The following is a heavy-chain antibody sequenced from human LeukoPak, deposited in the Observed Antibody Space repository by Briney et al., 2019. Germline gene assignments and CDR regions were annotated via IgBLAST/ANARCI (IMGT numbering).Heavy chain of an antibody. Sequence: GGSLRLSCAASGFTFSDYYMDWVRQAPGKGLEWVGRSRNRANGYTTEYAASVKGRFTISRDDSKNSLYLQMNSLRAEDTAVYYCASLFPDTTKYYYYYMDVWGKGTTVTVSS. CDR1: GFTFSDYY. CDR3: ASLFPDTTKYYYYYMDV. J-gene: IGHJ6*03. CDR2: SRNRANGYTT. V-gene: IGHV3-72*01. D-gene: IGHD1-1*01.